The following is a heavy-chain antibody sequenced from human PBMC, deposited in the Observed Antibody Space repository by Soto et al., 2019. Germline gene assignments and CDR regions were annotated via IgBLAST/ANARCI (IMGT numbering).Heavy chain of an antibody. D-gene: IGHD3-3*01. Sequence: LGESLKISCKGSGYSFTSYWIGWVRQMPGKGLEWMGIIYPGDSDTRYSPSFQGQVTISADKSISTAYLQWSSLKASDTAMYYCARGYYDFWSGYYTRPGYYYYYMDVWGKGTTVTVSS. J-gene: IGHJ6*03. CDR2: IYPGDSDT. CDR1: GYSFTSYW. CDR3: ARGYYDFWSGYYTRPGYYYYYMDV. V-gene: IGHV5-51*01.